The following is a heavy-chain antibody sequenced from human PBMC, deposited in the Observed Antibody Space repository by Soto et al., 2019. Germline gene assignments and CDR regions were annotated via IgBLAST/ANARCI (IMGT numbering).Heavy chain of an antibody. CDR2: SRNKANSYTT. CDR3: ARAARPCEH. CDR1: GFILSDHY. Sequence: EVQLVESGGGLVQPGGSLRLSCAASGFILSDHYMDWVRQAPGKGLEWVGRSRNKANSYTTEYVASVKGRFTISRDESKNSLYLQMNSLRTEDTAVYYCARAARPCEHWGQGTLVTVSS. J-gene: IGHJ1*01. V-gene: IGHV3-72*01. D-gene: IGHD6-25*01.